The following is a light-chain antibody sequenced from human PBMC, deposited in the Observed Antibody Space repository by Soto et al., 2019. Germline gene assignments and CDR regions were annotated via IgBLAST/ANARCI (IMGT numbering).Light chain of an antibody. Sequence: DIQLTQSPSFLSASVGDRVTITCRASQGIRSYLAWYRQRPGKAPELLIYGASTLRPGGASRFSGSGSGTEFTLTISSLQPEHFATYFCQQSNTFPPFFTLGRGTKVDIK. V-gene: IGKV1-9*01. CDR2: GAS. CDR1: QGIRSY. J-gene: IGKJ3*01. CDR3: QQSNTFPPFFT.